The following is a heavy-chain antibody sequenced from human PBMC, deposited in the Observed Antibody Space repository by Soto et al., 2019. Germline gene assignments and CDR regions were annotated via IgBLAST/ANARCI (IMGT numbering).Heavy chain of an antibody. D-gene: IGHD2-15*01. CDR3: ARAPYCSGGSCYGGMDV. CDR1: GFTFSSYE. V-gene: IGHV3-48*03. Sequence: PGGSLRLSCAASGFTFSSYEMNWVRQAPGKGLEWVSYISSSGSTIYYADSVKGRFTISRDNAKNSLYLQMNSLRAEDTAVYYCARAPYCSGGSCYGGMDVWGQGTTVTVSS. CDR2: ISSSGSTI. J-gene: IGHJ6*02.